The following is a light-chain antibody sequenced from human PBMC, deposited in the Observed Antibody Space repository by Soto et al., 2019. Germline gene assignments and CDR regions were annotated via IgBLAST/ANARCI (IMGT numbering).Light chain of an antibody. V-gene: IGKV3-20*01. J-gene: IGKJ5*01. CDR2: GAS. CDR1: ERLSSVY. Sequence: ELVLTQSPGTLSLSPGARATLSCRASERLSSVYLAWYQQRPGQPPRLIIYGASKRATGIPDRFSGSVSGTDFTLIINRLEPEDVAIYYCQQYGGSPRITFGQGTRLEIK. CDR3: QQYGGSPRIT.